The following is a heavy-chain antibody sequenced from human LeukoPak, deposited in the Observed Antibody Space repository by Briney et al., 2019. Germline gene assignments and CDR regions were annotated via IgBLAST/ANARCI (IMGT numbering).Heavy chain of an antibody. CDR1: GGSISSYY. CDR3: ARVSYGDWSYYYYGMDV. CDR2: IYYSGST. V-gene: IGHV4-59*01. J-gene: IGHJ6*02. Sequence: PSETLSLTCTVSGGSISSYYWSWIRQPPGKGLEWIGYIYYSGSTNYNPSLKSRVTISVDTSKNQFSLKLSSVTAADTAVYYCARVSYGDWSYYYYGMDVWGQGTTVTVSS. D-gene: IGHD4-17*01.